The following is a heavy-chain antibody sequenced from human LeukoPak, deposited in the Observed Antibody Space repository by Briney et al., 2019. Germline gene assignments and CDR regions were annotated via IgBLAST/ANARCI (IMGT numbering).Heavy chain of an antibody. V-gene: IGHV3-21*01. CDR3: ARGGVDTAMVPEFPYYYYYYMDV. Sequence: AGGSLRLSCAASGFTFSSYTMNWVRQAPGKGLEWVSSISSSSSYIYYADSVKGRFTISRDNAKNSLYLQMNSLRAEDTAVYYCARGGVDTAMVPEFPYYYYYYMDVWGKGTTVTVSS. CDR2: ISSSSSYI. CDR1: GFTFSSYT. J-gene: IGHJ6*03. D-gene: IGHD5-18*01.